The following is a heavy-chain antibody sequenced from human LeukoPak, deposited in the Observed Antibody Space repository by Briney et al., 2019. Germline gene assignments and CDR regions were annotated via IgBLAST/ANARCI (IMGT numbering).Heavy chain of an antibody. D-gene: IGHD6-13*01. CDR3: ARGKGIRTFDP. CDR1: GGSISSYY. CDR2: IYYSGST. Sequence: SETLSLTCTVSGGSISSYYWSWIRQPPGKGLEWIGYIYYSGSTNYNPSLKSRVTISVDTSKNQFSLKLSSVTAADTAVYYCARGKGIRTFDPWGQGTLVTVSS. J-gene: IGHJ5*02. V-gene: IGHV4-59*12.